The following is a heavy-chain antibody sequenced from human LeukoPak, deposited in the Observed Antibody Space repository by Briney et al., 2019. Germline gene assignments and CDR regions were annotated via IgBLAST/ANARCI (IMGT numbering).Heavy chain of an antibody. D-gene: IGHD4-17*01. V-gene: IGHV3-23*01. CDR2: ISAGADST. CDR1: TFTFSSYA. J-gene: IGHJ5*01. Sequence: GGSLTLSCAASTFTFSSYAMSWVRQAPGKGLEWVSAISAGADSTYYADSVQGRFTISRDNSKNTLFLQMSGLRAEDTAVYFCARGAYGDYDSWGQGPLHAVFS. CDR3: ARGAYGDYDS.